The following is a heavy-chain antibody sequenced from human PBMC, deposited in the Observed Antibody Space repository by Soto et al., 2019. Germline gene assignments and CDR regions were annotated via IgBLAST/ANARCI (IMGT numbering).Heavy chain of an antibody. CDR3: ARLRRGYVSLYNWFDP. V-gene: IGHV4-39*01. D-gene: IGHD5-12*01. Sequence: PSETLSLTCPVSGGSISSSSYYWGWIRQPPGKGLEWIGSIYYSGSTYYNPSLKSRVTISVDTSKNQFSLKLSSVTAADTAVYYCARLRRGYVSLYNWFDPWGQGTLVTVSS. CDR2: IYYSGST. CDR1: GGSISSSSYY. J-gene: IGHJ5*02.